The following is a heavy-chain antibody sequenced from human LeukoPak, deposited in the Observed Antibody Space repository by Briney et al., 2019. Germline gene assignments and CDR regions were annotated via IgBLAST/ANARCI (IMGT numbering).Heavy chain of an antibody. CDR1: GYTFTSYD. CDR3: ARAPPYSGSYYDWFDP. Sequence: GASVKVSCKASGYTFTSYDINWVRQATGQGLEWMGWMNPNSGNTGYAQKFQGRVTITRNTSISTAYMELSSLRSEDTAVYYCARAPPYSGSYYDWFDPWGQGTLVTVSS. J-gene: IGHJ5*02. CDR2: MNPNSGNT. D-gene: IGHD1-26*01. V-gene: IGHV1-8*03.